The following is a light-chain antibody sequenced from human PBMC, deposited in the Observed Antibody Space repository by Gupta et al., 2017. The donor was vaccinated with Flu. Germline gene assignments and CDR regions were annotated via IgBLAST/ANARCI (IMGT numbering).Light chain of an antibody. V-gene: IGKV2-30*01. J-gene: IGKJ2*01. CDR3: VQGTHWPRT. Sequence: DVVMTQSPLSLPVTLGQPASISCRSSQSLVYSDGNTYLNWFQQRPGQSPRRLIYNVSKRDSGVPNRFSGSGSGTDFTLKISRVEAEDVGVYYCVQGTHWPRTFGQGTKLEIK. CDR1: QSLVYSDGNTY. CDR2: NVS.